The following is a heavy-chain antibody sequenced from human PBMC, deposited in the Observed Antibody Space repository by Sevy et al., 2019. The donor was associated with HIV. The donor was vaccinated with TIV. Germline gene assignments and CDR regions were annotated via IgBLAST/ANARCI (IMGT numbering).Heavy chain of an antibody. CDR1: GFTFSSYS. CDR3: ARRAGDCSGGSCYSRYFQH. Sequence: GGSLRLSCAASGFTFSSYSMNWVRQAPGKGLEWVSYISSSSSTIYYADSVKGRFTISRDNAKNSLYLQMNSLRDEDTAVYYCARRAGDCSGGSCYSRYFQHWGQGTLVIVSS. CDR2: ISSSSSTI. V-gene: IGHV3-48*02. J-gene: IGHJ1*01. D-gene: IGHD2-15*01.